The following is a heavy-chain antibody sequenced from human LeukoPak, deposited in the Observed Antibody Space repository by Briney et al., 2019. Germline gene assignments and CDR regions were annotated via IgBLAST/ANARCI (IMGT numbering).Heavy chain of an antibody. D-gene: IGHD3-22*01. J-gene: IGHJ4*02. V-gene: IGHV4-31*03. Sequence: SQTLSLTCTVSGGSISSAGYYWSWVRQHPGKGLEWIGYIYYSGSAYYNPSLKSRITISADTSENQFSLKLSSVTAADTAVYYCARGQPSPDNSGYYVDYWGQGTLVTVSS. CDR2: IYYSGSA. CDR3: ARGQPSPDNSGYYVDY. CDR1: GGSISSAGYY.